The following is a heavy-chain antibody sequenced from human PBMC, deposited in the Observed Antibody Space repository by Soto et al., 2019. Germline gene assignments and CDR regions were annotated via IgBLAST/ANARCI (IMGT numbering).Heavy chain of an antibody. J-gene: IGHJ4*02. CDR1: GFTFSSYA. CDR2: ISYDGSNK. V-gene: IGHV3-30-3*01. D-gene: IGHD4-4*01. CDR3: ARARQSPYSNQIDY. Sequence: PGGSLRLSCAASGFTFSSYAMHWVRQAPGKGLEWVAVISYDGSNKYYADSVKGRFTISRDNSKNTLYLQMNSLRAEDTAVYYCARARQSPYSNQIDYWGQGTLVTVSS.